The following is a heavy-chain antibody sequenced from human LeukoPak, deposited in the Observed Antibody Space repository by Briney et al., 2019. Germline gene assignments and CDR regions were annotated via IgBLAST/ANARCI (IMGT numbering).Heavy chain of an antibody. Sequence: GRSLRLSCAASGFTFSSYAMHWVRQAPGKGLEWVAVISYDGRNKFYADSVKGRFTISRDNSKNTLYLQMNSLRAEDTAVYYCAREELGSSLGFDPWGQGTLVTVSS. CDR1: GFTFSSYA. J-gene: IGHJ5*02. CDR2: ISYDGRNK. V-gene: IGHV3-30*04. CDR3: AREELGSSLGFDP. D-gene: IGHD3-16*01.